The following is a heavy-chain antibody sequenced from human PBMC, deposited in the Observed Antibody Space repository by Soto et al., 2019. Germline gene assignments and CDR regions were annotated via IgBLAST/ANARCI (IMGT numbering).Heavy chain of an antibody. V-gene: IGHV3-21*01. CDR3: ARDELEFRSYMDV. CDR2: ISSGSSYI. CDR1: GFTFITYT. Sequence: GGSLRLSCAASGFTFITYTMNWVRQAPGKGLEWVSSISSGSSYIYYADSLKGRFTISRDNAKNSLYLQMNSLRAEDTAVYYCARDELEFRSYMDVWGKGTTVTVSS. J-gene: IGHJ6*03. D-gene: IGHD1-1*01.